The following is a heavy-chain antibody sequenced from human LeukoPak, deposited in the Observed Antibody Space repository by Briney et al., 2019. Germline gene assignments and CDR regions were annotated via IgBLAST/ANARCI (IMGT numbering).Heavy chain of an antibody. Sequence: PSEGLSLTCTVSGYSITSGYNWTWFRQPPGKVLEWFGRIYLSGSAYYNPSLKSRVTISVDTSKNQFSLKLSSVTAADTAVYYCVRYCSSTTCCTRAVDYWGQGTLVTVSS. CDR3: VRYCSSTTCCTRAVDY. J-gene: IGHJ4*02. V-gene: IGHV4-38-2*02. CDR1: GYSITSGYN. D-gene: IGHD2-2*02. CDR2: IYLSGSA.